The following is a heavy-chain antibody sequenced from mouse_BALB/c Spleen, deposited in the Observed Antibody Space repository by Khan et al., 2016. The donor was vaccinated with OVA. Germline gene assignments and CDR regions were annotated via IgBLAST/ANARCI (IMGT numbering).Heavy chain of an antibody. CDR2: IDPFNGGT. V-gene: IGHV1S135*01. CDR3: ARHGSTSWFAY. J-gene: IGHJ3*01. D-gene: IGHD1-1*01. Sequence: VQQQQSGPELMKPGASVKISCKASGYSFTSYYLHWVKQSHGRTLEWIGYIDPFNGGTTYNQKFKGKATLTVDKSSSTAYMHLSSLTSEDSAVYYCARHGSTSWFAYWGQGTLVTVSA. CDR1: GYSFTSYY.